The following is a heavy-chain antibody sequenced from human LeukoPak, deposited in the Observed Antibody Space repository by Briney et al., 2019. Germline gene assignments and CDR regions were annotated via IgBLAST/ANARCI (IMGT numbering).Heavy chain of an antibody. CDR2: INHSGST. D-gene: IGHD6-25*01. J-gene: IGHJ4*02. CDR1: GGPFSGYY. CDR3: ARGRRGVSESNSGFDY. V-gene: IGHV4-34*01. Sequence: SETLSLTCAVYGGPFSGYYWSWIRQPPGKGLEWIGEINHSGSTNYNPSLKSRVTISVDTSKNQFSLKLSSVTAADTAVYYCARGRRGVSESNSGFDYWGQGTLVTVSS.